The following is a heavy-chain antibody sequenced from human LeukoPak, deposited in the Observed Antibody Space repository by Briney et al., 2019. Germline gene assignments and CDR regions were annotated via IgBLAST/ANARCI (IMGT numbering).Heavy chain of an antibody. D-gene: IGHD3-22*01. Sequence: ASVKVSCKASGYTFTSYGISWVRQAPGQGLEWMGWISAYNGNTNYAQKLQGRVTMTTDTSTSTAYMELRSLRSDDTAVYYCARDSFRYYDSSGSNWFDPWGQGTLVTVSS. CDR3: ARDSFRYYDSSGSNWFDP. CDR2: ISAYNGNT. CDR1: GYTFTSYG. J-gene: IGHJ5*02. V-gene: IGHV1-18*01.